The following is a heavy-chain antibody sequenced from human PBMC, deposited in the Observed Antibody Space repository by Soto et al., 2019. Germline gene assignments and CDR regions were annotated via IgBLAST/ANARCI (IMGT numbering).Heavy chain of an antibody. D-gene: IGHD2-15*01. V-gene: IGHV4-30-4*01. CDR1: GGSISSGDYY. J-gene: IGHJ5*02. CDR3: ARGIVVVVAATPYWFDP. CDR2: IYYSGST. Sequence: SETLSLTCTVSGGSISSGDYYWSWIRQPPGKGLEWIEYIYYSGSTYYNPSLKSRVTISVDTSKNQFSLKLSSVTAADTAVYYCARGIVVVVAATPYWFDPWGQGTLVAVSS.